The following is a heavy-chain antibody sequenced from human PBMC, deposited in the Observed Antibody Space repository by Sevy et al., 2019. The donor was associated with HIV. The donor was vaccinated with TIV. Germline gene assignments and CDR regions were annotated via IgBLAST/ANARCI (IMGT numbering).Heavy chain of an antibody. V-gene: IGHV4-39*01. Sequence: SETLSLTCTVSGDSISNGDYYWGWIRQPPGKGPEWIGSIYYSGRTYYNPSLMSRVTISVDTSRNQFSLKLRSVTAADTAVYYCARPQYGGSHLLFDYWGQGTLVTVSS. J-gene: IGHJ4*02. D-gene: IGHD5-12*01. CDR2: IYYSGRT. CDR3: ARPQYGGSHLLFDY. CDR1: GDSISNGDYY.